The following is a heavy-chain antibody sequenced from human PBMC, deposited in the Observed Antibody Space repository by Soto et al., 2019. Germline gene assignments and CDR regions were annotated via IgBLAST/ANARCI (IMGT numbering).Heavy chain of an antibody. V-gene: IGHV3-23*01. D-gene: IGHD6-13*01. CDR1: GFTFSSYA. CDR2: ISGTGGTT. CDR3: AKIIDAAGMDY. J-gene: IGHJ4*02. Sequence: GSLRLSCAASGFTFSSYAMTWVRQAPGKGLEWVSSISGTGGTTFYADSVKGRFIMSRDNSKNTLYLQMNSLRADDTAVYYCAKIIDAAGMDYWGQGTLVTVSS.